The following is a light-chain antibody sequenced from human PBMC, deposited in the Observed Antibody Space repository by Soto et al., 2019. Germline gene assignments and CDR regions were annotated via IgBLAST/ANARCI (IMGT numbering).Light chain of an antibody. CDR2: GAS. J-gene: IGKJ1*01. CDR1: QSVSGN. Sequence: IVMTQSPATVSGSPGERVTLSCRASQSVSGNVAWYHQKPGQPPRLLVYGASTTATDIPARFFGSGSETDFTLTITRLQSEVFGIYYCQQFNSWPRTFGQGTKVEIK. CDR3: QQFNSWPRT. V-gene: IGKV3-15*01.